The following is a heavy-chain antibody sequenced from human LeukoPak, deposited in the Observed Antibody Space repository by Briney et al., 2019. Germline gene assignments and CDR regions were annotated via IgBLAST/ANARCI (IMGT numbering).Heavy chain of an antibody. V-gene: IGHV4-59*01. J-gene: IGHJ4*02. CDR3: ASQDYYDSSGHDY. CDR1: GGSISSYY. CDR2: IYYSGST. D-gene: IGHD3-22*01. Sequence: SETLSLTCTVSGGSISSYYWSWIRQPPGKGLEWIGYIYYSGSTNYNPSLKSQVTISVDTSKNQFSLKLSSVTAADTAVYYCASQDYYDSSGHDYWGQGTLVTVSS.